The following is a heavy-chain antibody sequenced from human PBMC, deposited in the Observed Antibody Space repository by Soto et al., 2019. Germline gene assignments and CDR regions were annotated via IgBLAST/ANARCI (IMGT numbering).Heavy chain of an antibody. CDR2: INHSGST. Sequence: SETLSLTCAVYGGSFSGYYWSWIRQPPGKGLEWIGEINHSGSTNYNPSLKSRVSISVDTSKNQFSLKLSSVTAADTAVYYCARGQGGYSCPNWFDPWGQGTLVTVSS. J-gene: IGHJ5*02. D-gene: IGHD5-18*01. CDR1: GGSFSGYY. CDR3: ARGQGGYSCPNWFDP. V-gene: IGHV4-34*01.